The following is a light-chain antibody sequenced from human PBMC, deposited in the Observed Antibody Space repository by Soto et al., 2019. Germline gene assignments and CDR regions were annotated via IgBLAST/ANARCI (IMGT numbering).Light chain of an antibody. V-gene: IGKV1-39*01. J-gene: IGKJ2*01. CDR2: ETS. CDR3: QQSFSPPFT. Sequence: IQMTQSPSSLSASVGERVTITCRASQSLSSRLTWYQQKPGEAPKLLIYETSSLHSGVPSRFSGSGSETDFTLTINSLQPEDFATYYCQQSFSPPFTFGQGTKLEIK. CDR1: QSLSSR.